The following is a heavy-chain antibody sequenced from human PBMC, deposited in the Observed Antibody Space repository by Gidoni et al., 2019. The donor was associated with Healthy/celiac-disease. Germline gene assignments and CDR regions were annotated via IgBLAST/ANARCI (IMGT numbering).Heavy chain of an antibody. CDR2: ISYDGSNK. CDR1: GFTFSSYA. CDR3: ARGWLKDGIDY. J-gene: IGHJ4*02. V-gene: IGHV3-30-3*01. D-gene: IGHD3-22*01. Sequence: QVQLVESGGGVLQPGWSLRLSCAASGFTFSSYAMHWGRQAPGKGLEWVAVISYDGSNKYYADSVKGRFTISRDNSKNTLYLQMNSLRAEDTAVYYCARGWLKDGIDYWGQGTLVTVSS.